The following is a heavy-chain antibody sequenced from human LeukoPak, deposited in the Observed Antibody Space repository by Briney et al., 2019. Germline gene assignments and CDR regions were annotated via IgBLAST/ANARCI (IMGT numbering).Heavy chain of an antibody. CDR1: GGTFSSYA. D-gene: IGHD5-18*01. V-gene: IGHV1-69*05. CDR2: IIPIFGTA. Sequence: SVKVSRKASGGTFSSYAISWVRQAPGQGHEWMGRIIPIFGTANYAQKFQGRVTITTDESTSTAYMELSSLRSEDTAVYYCARGRGYSYGYDYWGQGTLVTVSS. J-gene: IGHJ4*02. CDR3: ARGRGYSYGYDY.